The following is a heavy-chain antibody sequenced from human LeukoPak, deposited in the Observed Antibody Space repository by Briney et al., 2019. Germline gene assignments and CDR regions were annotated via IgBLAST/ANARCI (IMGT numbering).Heavy chain of an antibody. CDR3: ARDFRSYDSSGYHY. D-gene: IGHD3-22*01. V-gene: IGHV4-4*02. CDR1: GGSISXXXX. CDR2: IYHSGST. J-gene: IGHJ4*02. Sequence: SETLSLTCAVSGGSISXXXXXXWVRQPPGXXXXXXGEIYHSGSTNYNPSLKSRVTISVDKSKNQFSLKLSSVTAADTAVYYCARDFRSYDSSGYHYWGQGTLVTVSS.